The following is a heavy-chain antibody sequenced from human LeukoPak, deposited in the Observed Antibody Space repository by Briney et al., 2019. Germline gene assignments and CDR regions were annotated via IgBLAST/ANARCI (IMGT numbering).Heavy chain of an antibody. Sequence: PSETLSLTCTVSGGPIGSYYWSWIRQPPGKGLEWIGYIYYSGNTNYNPSLKSRVSISIDTSKNQFSLQLSSVTAADTAVYYCARDRDSSGLRDFDLWGRGTLVTVSA. CDR1: GGPIGSYY. V-gene: IGHV4-59*01. CDR2: IYYSGNT. J-gene: IGHJ2*01. D-gene: IGHD3-22*01. CDR3: ARDRDSSGLRDFDL.